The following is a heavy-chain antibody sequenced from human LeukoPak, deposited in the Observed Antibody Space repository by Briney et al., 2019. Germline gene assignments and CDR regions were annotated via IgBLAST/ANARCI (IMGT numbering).Heavy chain of an antibody. CDR1: GFTFSSYS. CDR2: ISSSSSTI. CDR3: AGDYGYSSSFDY. J-gene: IGHJ4*02. Sequence: GGSLRLPCAASGFTFSSYSMNWVRLAPGKGLEWVSYISSSSSTIYYADSVKGRFTISRDNAKNSMYLQTNSLRDEDTAVYYCAGDYGYSSSFDYWGQGTLVTVSS. V-gene: IGHV3-48*02. D-gene: IGHD6-13*01.